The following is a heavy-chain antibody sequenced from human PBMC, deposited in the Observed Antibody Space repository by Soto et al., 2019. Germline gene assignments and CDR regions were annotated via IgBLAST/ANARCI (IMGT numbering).Heavy chain of an antibody. V-gene: IGHV4-4*07. CDR1: GGSISSYY. CDR3: ARDLEQWLVPSYGMDV. J-gene: IGHJ6*02. Sequence: SETLSLTCTVSGGSISSYYWSWIRQPAGKGLEWIGRIYTSGSTSYNPSLKSRVTMSVDTSKNQFSLKLSSVTAADTAVYYCARDLEQWLVPSYGMDVWGQGTTVTVSS. D-gene: IGHD6-19*01. CDR2: IYTSGST.